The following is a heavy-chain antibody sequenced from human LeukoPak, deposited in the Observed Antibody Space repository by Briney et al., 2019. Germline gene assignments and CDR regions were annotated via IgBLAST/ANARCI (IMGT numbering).Heavy chain of an antibody. CDR3: ARGTSSGLHLLWMNDY. CDR2: INPNSGGS. V-gene: IGHV1-2*02. CDR1: GYTFTGYY. J-gene: IGHJ4*02. Sequence: GASVKVSCKASGYTFTGYYIHWVRQAPGQGLEWMGWINPNSGGSNSAQKFQGRVTMTRDTSISTAYMELSSLRSDDTAVYYCARGTSSGLHLLWMNDYWGQGTLVTVSS. D-gene: IGHD2-21*02.